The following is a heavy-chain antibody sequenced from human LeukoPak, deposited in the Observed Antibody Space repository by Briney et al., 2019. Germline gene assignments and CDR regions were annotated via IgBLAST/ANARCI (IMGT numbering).Heavy chain of an antibody. D-gene: IGHD1-26*01. J-gene: IGHJ4*02. CDR3: ARYSGSYYIPFDY. CDR1: GGSFSGYY. CDR2: TNHSGST. Sequence: PSETLSLTCAVYGGSFSGYYWSWIRQPPGKGLEWIGETNHSGSTNYNPSLKSRVTISVDTSKNQFSLKLSSVTAADTAVYYCARYSGSYYIPFDYWGQGTLVTVSS. V-gene: IGHV4-34*01.